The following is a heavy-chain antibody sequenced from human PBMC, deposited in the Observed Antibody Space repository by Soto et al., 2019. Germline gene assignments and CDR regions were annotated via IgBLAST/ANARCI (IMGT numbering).Heavy chain of an antibody. J-gene: IGHJ4*02. CDR3: ARVHQSESYFDY. Sequence: GGSLRLSCAASGFTFSSYWMHWVRQAPGKGLVWVSRINSDGSSTSYADSVKGRFTISRDNAKNTLYLQMNSLRVEDTAVYYCARVHQSESYFDYWGQGTLVTVSS. V-gene: IGHV3-74*01. CDR2: INSDGSST. D-gene: IGHD2-2*01. CDR1: GFTFSSYW.